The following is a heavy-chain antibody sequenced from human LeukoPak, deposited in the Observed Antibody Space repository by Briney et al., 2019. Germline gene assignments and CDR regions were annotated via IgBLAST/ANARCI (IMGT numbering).Heavy chain of an antibody. D-gene: IGHD2-2*02. J-gene: IGHJ5*02. CDR1: GGSISSYY. CDR2: IYYSGST. Sequence: SETLSLTCTVSGGSISSYYWSWIRQPPGKGLEWIGYIYYSGSTNYNPSLKSRVTISVDTSKNQFSLELSSVTAADTAVYYCARLWIVVVPAAIYRWFDPWGQGTLVTVSS. V-gene: IGHV4-59*08. CDR3: ARLWIVVVPAAIYRWFDP.